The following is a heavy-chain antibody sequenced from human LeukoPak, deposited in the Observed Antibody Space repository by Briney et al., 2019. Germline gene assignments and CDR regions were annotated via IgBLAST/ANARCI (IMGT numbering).Heavy chain of an antibody. J-gene: IGHJ4*02. CDR3: ARTGGYDYHIDH. CDR2: IYISGTT. V-gene: IGHV4-4*07. CDR1: GVSISSYY. Sequence: KTSETLSLTCSVSGVSISSYYWSWVRQTAGKGLEWIGRIYISGTTNYNPSLNSRVTMSIDTSKNQFSLKLTSVTAADTGVYYCARTGGYDYHIDHWGQGTQVTVS. D-gene: IGHD5-12*01.